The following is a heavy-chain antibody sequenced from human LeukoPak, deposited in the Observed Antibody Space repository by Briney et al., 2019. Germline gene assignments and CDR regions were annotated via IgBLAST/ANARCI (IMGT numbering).Heavy chain of an antibody. CDR2: IYTSGST. V-gene: IGHV4-61*02. Sequence: SQTLSLTCTVSGGSISSGSYYWSWIRQPAGKELEWIGRIYTSGSTNYNPSLKSRVTISVDTSKNQFSLKLSSVTAADTAVYYCARELSGYDSGFDYWGQGTLVTVSS. D-gene: IGHD5-12*01. J-gene: IGHJ4*02. CDR1: GGSISSGSYY. CDR3: ARELSGYDSGFDY.